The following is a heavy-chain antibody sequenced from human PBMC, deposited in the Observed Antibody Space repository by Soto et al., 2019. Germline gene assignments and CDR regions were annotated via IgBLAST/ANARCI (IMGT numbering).Heavy chain of an antibody. Sequence: QVQLVQSGAEVKKPGASVKVSCKASGYTFTSYDINWVRQATGQGLEWMGWMNPNSGNTGYAQKCRGRATMTRNTSISTDYMELSSLRSEDTAVYYWAKGQPHYYYYYMDVWGKGTTVTVSS. D-gene: IGHD6-13*01. J-gene: IGHJ6*03. CDR2: MNPNSGNT. CDR1: GYTFTSYD. V-gene: IGHV1-8*01. CDR3: AKGQPHYYYYYMDV.